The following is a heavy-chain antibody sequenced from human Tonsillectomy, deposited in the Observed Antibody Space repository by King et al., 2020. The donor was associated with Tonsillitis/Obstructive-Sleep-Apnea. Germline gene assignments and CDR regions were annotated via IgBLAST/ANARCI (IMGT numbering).Heavy chain of an antibody. CDR3: ARGDILTGYYASTDFDY. CDR1: GGSFRGYY. D-gene: IGHD3-9*01. V-gene: IGHV4-34*01. J-gene: IGHJ4*02. CDR2: SNQSGST. Sequence: VQLQQWGAGLLKPSETLSLTCAVYGGSFRGYYWSWIRQPPGKGLEWIGESNQSGSTKYNPSLKSRVTISVDTSKNQFSRKLSSVTAADTAVYYCARGDILTGYYASTDFDYWGQGTLVTVSS.